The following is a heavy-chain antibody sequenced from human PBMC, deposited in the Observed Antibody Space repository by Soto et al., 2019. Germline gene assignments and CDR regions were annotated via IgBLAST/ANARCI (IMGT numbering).Heavy chain of an antibody. CDR1: GGSISSSSYY. CDR2: IYYSGST. J-gene: IGHJ6*02. CDR3: ARAHYYGSGSYYNEDGMDV. D-gene: IGHD3-10*01. Sequence: SETLSLTCTVSGGSISSSSYYWGWIRQPPGKGLEWIGSIYYSGSTYYNPSLKSRVTISVDTSKNQFSLKLSSVTAADTAVYYCARAHYYGSGSYYNEDGMDVWGQGTTVTVSS. V-gene: IGHV4-39*01.